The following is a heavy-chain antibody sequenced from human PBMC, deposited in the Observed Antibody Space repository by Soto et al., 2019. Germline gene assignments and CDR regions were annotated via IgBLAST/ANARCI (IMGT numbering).Heavy chain of an antibody. CDR3: ARTAFVSDYGVDY. CDR2: IYHSGST. J-gene: IGHJ4*02. V-gene: IGHV4-38-2*01. CDR1: GYSISSGYY. D-gene: IGHD4-17*01. Sequence: PSETLSLTCAVSGYSISSGYYWGWIRQPPGKGLEWIGSIYHSGSTYYNPSLKSRVTISVDTSKNQFSLKLSSVTAADTAVYYCARTAFVSDYGVDYWGQGTLVTVSS.